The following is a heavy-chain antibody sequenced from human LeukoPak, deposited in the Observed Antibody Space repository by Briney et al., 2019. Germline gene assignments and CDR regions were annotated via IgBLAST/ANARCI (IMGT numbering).Heavy chain of an antibody. CDR3: AKMTAIPREPRDY. V-gene: IGHV1-18*01. J-gene: IGHJ4*02. Sequence: ASVKVSCKASGYTFTNYGISWVRQVRGQGLEGMGWINAYNGDTDYALKFQGRVTMTTDTSTSTAYMEVRSLRSDDTAVYYCAKMTAIPREPRDYWGQGTLVTVSS. CDR2: INAYNGDT. CDR1: GYTFTNYG. D-gene: IGHD1-26*01.